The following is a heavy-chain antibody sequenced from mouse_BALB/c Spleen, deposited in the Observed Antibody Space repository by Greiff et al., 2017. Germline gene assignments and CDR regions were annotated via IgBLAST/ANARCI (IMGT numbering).Heavy chain of an antibody. J-gene: IGHJ3*01. CDR3: ARGRVAY. Sequence: EVHLVESGGGLVQPGGSRKLSCAASGFTFSSFGMHWVRQAPEKGLEWVAYISSGSSTIYYADTVKGRFTISRDNPKNTLFLQMTSLRSEDTAMYYCARGRVAYWGQGTLVTVS. V-gene: IGHV5-17*02. CDR2: ISSGSSTI. CDR1: GFTFSSFG.